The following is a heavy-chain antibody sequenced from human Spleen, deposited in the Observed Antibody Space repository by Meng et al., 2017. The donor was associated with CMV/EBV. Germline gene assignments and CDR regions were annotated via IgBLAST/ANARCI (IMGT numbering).Heavy chain of an antibody. CDR3: ARVSGYCSNNNCQWVGGEGHYYYGMDV. CDR2: ISRSNSI. V-gene: IGHV3-48*04. CDR1: GFTFNTYA. D-gene: IGHD2-2*01. Sequence: GGSLRLSCTASGFTFNTYAMSWVRQAPGKGLEWISYISRSNSIYYADSVKGRFTISGDNAKNSLYLQMNSLRVEDTAVYYCARVSGYCSNNNCQWVGGEGHYYYGMDVWGQGTTVTVSS. J-gene: IGHJ6*02.